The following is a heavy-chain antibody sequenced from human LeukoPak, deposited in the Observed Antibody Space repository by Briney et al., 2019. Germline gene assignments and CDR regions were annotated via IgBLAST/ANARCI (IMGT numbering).Heavy chain of an antibody. Sequence: GGSLRLSCAASRFTFSSYWMSWVRQAPGKGLEWVANIKQDGSEKYYVDSVKGRFTISRDNAENSLYLQMNSLRAEDRAVYYCARDPGGWYPYYFDYWGQGTLVTVSS. CDR1: RFTFSSYW. CDR3: ARDPGGWYPYYFDY. CDR2: IKQDGSEK. J-gene: IGHJ4*02. V-gene: IGHV3-7*03. D-gene: IGHD6-19*01.